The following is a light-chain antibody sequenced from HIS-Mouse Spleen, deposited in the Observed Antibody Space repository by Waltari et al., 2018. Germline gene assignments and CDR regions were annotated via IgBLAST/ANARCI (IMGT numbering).Light chain of an antibody. CDR3: QQYYSTPYT. Sequence: DVVMTQSPDSLAVSLGERATINCKSSQSVLYSSNNKNYLAWYQQKPGQPPKLLIYWASTRESWVPDRFSGSGSGTDFTLTIRSLQAEDVAVYYCQQYYSTPYTFGQGTKLEIK. CDR1: QSVLYSSNNKNY. J-gene: IGKJ2*01. V-gene: IGKV4-1*01. CDR2: WAS.